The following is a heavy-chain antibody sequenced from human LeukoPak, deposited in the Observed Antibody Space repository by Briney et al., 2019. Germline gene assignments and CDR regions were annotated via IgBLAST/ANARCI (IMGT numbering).Heavy chain of an antibody. CDR2: MNPNSGNT. Sequence: ASVKVSCKASGYTFTSYDINWVRQAPGQGLEWMGWMNPNSGNTGYAQKFQGRVTMTRDTSISTAYMELSRLRSDDTAVYYCASGPYDSSGYYYFQHWGQGTLVTVSS. D-gene: IGHD3-22*01. V-gene: IGHV1-8*01. CDR1: GYTFTSYD. J-gene: IGHJ1*01. CDR3: ASGPYDSSGYYYFQH.